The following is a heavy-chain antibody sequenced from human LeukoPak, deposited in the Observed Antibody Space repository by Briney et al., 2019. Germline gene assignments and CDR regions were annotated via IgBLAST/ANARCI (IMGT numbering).Heavy chain of an antibody. J-gene: IGHJ3*02. V-gene: IGHV4-59*01. Sequence: SETLSLTCAVYGGSFSGYYWSWIRQPPGKGLEWIGYIYYSGSTNYNPSLKSRVTISVDTSKNQFSLKLSSVTAADTAVYYCARGAALRYFDWSAPQDAFDIWGQGTMVTVSS. CDR3: ARGAALRYFDWSAPQDAFDI. CDR1: GGSFSGYY. CDR2: IYYSGST. D-gene: IGHD3-9*01.